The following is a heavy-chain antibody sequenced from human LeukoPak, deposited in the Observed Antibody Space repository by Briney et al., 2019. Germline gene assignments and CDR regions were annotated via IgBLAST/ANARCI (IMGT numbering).Heavy chain of an antibody. D-gene: IGHD6-13*01. J-gene: IGHJ2*01. Sequence: PSETLSLTCTVSGGSISSYYWSWIRQPPGKGLEWIGYIYYSGSTNYNPSLKSRVTISVDTSKNQFSLKLSSVTAADTAVYYCARFGSSSWYRYFDLWGRGTLVTVSS. V-gene: IGHV4-59*01. CDR3: ARFGSSSWYRYFDL. CDR2: IYYSGST. CDR1: GGSISSYY.